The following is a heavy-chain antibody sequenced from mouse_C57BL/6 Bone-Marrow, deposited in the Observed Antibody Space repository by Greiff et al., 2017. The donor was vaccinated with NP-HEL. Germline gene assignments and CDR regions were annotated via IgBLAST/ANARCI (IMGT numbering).Heavy chain of an antibody. CDR2: IWRGGST. V-gene: IGHV2-5*01. J-gene: IGHJ2*01. D-gene: IGHD1-1*01. Sequence: VQLQQSGPGLVQPSQSLSITCTVSGFSLTSYGVHWVRQSPGKGLEWLGVIWRGGSTDYNAAFMSRLSITKDNSKSQVFFKMNSLQADDTAIYYCAKEGYYYGSKFDYWGQGTTLTVSS. CDR3: AKEGYYYGSKFDY. CDR1: GFSLTSYG.